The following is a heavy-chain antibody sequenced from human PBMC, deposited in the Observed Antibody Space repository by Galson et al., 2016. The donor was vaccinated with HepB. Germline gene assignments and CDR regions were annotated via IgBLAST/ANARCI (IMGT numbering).Heavy chain of an antibody. V-gene: IGHV3-23*01. CDR2: ISATGGST. CDR3: AKDRTLSPDYFDS. J-gene: IGHJ4*02. Sequence: SLRLSCAASGFTFSSYAMSWVRQTPGKGLEWVSSISATGGSTHYADSVKGRFTISRDNSENTLYLQMDSLRAEDTALYYCAKDRTLSPDYFDSWGQGTLVTVSS. CDR1: GFTFSSYA.